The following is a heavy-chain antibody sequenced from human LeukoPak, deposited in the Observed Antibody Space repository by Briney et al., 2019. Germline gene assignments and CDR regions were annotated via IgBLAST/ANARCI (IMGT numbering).Heavy chain of an antibody. Sequence: SETLSLTCTVSGGSISSGDYYWSWIRQPPGKGLEWIGYIYYSGSTYYNPSLKSRVTISVDTSKNQFSLKLSSVTAADTAVYYCARVDETVVVVAASIPNSYGMDVWGQGTTVTVSS. CDR2: IYYSGST. J-gene: IGHJ6*02. CDR1: GGSISSGDYY. CDR3: ARVDETVVVVAASIPNSYGMDV. D-gene: IGHD2-15*01. V-gene: IGHV4-30-4*01.